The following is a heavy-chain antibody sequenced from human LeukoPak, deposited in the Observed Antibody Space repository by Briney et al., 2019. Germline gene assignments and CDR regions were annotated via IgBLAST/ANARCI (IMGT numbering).Heavy chain of an antibody. Sequence: AGGSVRLSCAASGFIFSGYGMTWVRQAPGKGLEWVSAISGSSGITHYADSVKGRFTISRDNSKNTLYMQMNSLRAEDTAVYYCAKVPYENYYYYMDVWGKGTPVTVSS. V-gene: IGHV3-23*01. CDR1: GFIFSGYG. CDR3: AKVPYENYYYYMDV. J-gene: IGHJ6*03. CDR2: ISGSSGIT. D-gene: IGHD3-22*01.